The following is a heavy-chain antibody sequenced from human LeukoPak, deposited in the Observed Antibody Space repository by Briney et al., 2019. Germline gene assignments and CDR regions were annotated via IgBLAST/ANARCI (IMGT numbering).Heavy chain of an antibody. CDR3: AKDIILGVTYDAFDI. D-gene: IGHD3-16*01. J-gene: IGHJ3*02. V-gene: IGHV3-9*01. Sequence: GGSLRLSCSVSGFTFDDYGMHWVRHAPGKGLEWVSGISWNSGNIGYADSVKGRFTISRDNAKNSPYLQMNSLRAEDTALYYCAKDIILGVTYDAFDIWGQGTMVTVSS. CDR1: GFTFDDYG. CDR2: ISWNSGNI.